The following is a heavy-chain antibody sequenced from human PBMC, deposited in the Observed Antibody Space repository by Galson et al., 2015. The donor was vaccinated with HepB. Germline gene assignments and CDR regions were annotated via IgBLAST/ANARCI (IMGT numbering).Heavy chain of an antibody. CDR1: GGTFSSYA. V-gene: IGHV1-58*02. D-gene: IGHD6-6*01. Sequence: SVKVSCKASGGTFSSYAISWVRQAPGQGLEWIGWIVVGSGNTNYAQKFQERVTITRDMSTSTAYMELSSLRSEDTAVYYCAAGVAARPRPYYYMDVWGKGTTVTVSS. CDR2: IVVGSGNT. J-gene: IGHJ6*03. CDR3: AAGVAARPRPYYYMDV.